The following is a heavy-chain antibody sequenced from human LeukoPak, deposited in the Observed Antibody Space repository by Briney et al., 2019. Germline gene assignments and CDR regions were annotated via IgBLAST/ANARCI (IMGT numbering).Heavy chain of an antibody. CDR2: IDPSDSYT. J-gene: IGHJ5*02. D-gene: IGHD2-2*01. CDR3: ARQVVVPAAAPYNWFDP. V-gene: IGHV5-10-1*01. CDR1: GYSFTSYW. Sequence: GESLRISCKGSGYSFTSYWISWVRQMPGKGLEWMGRIDPSDSYTNYSPSFQGHVTISDDKSISTAYLQWSSLKASDTAMYYCARQVVVPAAAPYNWFDPWGQGTLVTVSS.